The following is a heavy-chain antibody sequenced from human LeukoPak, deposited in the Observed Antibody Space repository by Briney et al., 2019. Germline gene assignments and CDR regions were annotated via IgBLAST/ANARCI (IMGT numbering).Heavy chain of an antibody. CDR3: AREVIVHHPAFGD. J-gene: IGHJ1*01. CDR2: IAPMFDKA. D-gene: IGHD2-15*01. V-gene: IGHV1-69*01. CDR1: GDSFTKYS. Sequence: SVNVPCKTSGDSFTKYSISWVRQAPGQGLEWMGDIAPMFDKANYAQKFQGRVTMTADQSTSTVYMELSSLESDDTGIYYCAREVIVHHPAFGDWPQSTQVTVSS.